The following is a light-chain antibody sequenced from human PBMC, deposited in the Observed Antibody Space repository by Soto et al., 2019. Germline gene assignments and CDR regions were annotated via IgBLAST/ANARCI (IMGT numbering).Light chain of an antibody. J-gene: IGKJ2*01. CDR2: GAS. V-gene: IGKV3-20*01. CDR3: QQYGDSPNT. CDR1: QSVSSSY. Sequence: EIVLTQYPGTLSLSPGERATLSCRASQSVSSSYLAWYQQKPGQAPRLLIYGASSRATGIPDRFSGSGSGTDFALTISRLEPEDFAVYYCQQYGDSPNTFGQGTKLEIK.